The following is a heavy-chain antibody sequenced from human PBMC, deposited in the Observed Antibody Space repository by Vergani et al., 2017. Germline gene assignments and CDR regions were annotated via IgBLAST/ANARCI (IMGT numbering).Heavy chain of an antibody. J-gene: IGHJ6*02. V-gene: IGHV4-59*10. CDR1: GGSFNTYY. CDR2: IYSTGST. Sequence: QVQLQQWGAGLLKPSETLSLTCAVYGGSFNTYYWSWIRQSPGNGLEWIGYIYSTGSTNYNPSLNSRVTMSVDTSKNQFSLKVRSVTAADTAVYFCARVMYRDEASTGYRLEGMDIWGQGTTVTISS. D-gene: IGHD3-9*01. CDR3: ARVMYRDEASTGYRLEGMDI.